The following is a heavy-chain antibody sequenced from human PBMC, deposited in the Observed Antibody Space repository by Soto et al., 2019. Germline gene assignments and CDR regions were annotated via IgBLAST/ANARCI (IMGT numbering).Heavy chain of an antibody. CDR1: GGTFSSYA. Sequence: QVQLVQSGAEVKKPGSSVKVSCKASGGTFSSYAISWVRQAPGQGLEWMGGIIPIFSTPNYAQKFQGGVTITADESTSTAYMELSSLRSEDTAVYYCARDSRIAAAGPNWFDPWGQGTLVTVSS. D-gene: IGHD6-13*01. CDR2: IIPIFSTP. V-gene: IGHV1-69*01. CDR3: ARDSRIAAAGPNWFDP. J-gene: IGHJ5*02.